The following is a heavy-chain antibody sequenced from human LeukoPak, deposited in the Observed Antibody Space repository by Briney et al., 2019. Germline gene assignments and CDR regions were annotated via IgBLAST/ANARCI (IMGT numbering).Heavy chain of an antibody. Sequence: GGSLRLSCAASGFTVSSNYISWVRQAPGKGLEWVSLIYSGGSTYYADSMKGRFTISRDNSKNTLFLQMNSLRIEDTAVYYCARRLAGYGSPHYFYYMDVWGKGTTVTVSS. CDR1: GFTVSSNY. J-gene: IGHJ6*03. D-gene: IGHD2-15*01. CDR2: IYSGGST. V-gene: IGHV3-66*02. CDR3: ARRLAGYGSPHYFYYMDV.